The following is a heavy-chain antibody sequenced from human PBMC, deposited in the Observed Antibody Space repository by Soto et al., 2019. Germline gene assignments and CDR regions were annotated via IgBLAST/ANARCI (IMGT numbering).Heavy chain of an antibody. CDR3: ARVQWELLSYFDY. J-gene: IGHJ4*02. Sequence: SETLSLTCTVSGGSISSSNYYWAWIRQSPGKGLEWVATLYYSGSTYSNPSLKSRATISVDTSKNQFSLKLSSVTAADTAVYYCARVQWELLSYFDYWGLGTLVTVSS. CDR2: LYYSGST. CDR1: GGSISSSNYY. V-gene: IGHV4-39*01. D-gene: IGHD1-26*01.